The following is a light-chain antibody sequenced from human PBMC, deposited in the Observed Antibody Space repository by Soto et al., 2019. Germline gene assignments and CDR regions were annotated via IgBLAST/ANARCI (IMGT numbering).Light chain of an antibody. J-gene: IGKJ1*01. CDR1: QTVSSW. CDR2: KAS. CDR3: QQGYSTPRT. V-gene: IGKV1-5*03. Sequence: DIQMTQSPSTLSVSVRDRVTITCRASQTVSSWLAWFQQRPGRAPRFLIYKASNLKPGVPLRFSGSGSGTLFTPTISRLPPEDFATYYRQQGYSTPRTFGQGTKVDIK.